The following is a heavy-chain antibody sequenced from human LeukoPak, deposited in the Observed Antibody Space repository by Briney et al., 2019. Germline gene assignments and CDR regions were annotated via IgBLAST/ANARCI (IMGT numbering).Heavy chain of an antibody. J-gene: IGHJ4*02. V-gene: IGHV1-2*02. CDR3: ARGRDKTTSPAIDY. D-gene: IGHD2-2*01. Sequence: ASVKVSCKASGYTFSGYYIHWVRQAPGQGHEWMGWISPKSGDTNYAQNFQGRVAMTRDTSISTAYMELSRLTSDDTAVYYCARGRDKTTSPAIDYWGQGTLVTGSS. CDR2: ISPKSGDT. CDR1: GYTFSGYY.